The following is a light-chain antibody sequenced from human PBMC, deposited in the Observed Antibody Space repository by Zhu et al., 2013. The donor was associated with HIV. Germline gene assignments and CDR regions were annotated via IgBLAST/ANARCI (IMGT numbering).Light chain of an antibody. CDR3: QQYNSFPFT. Sequence: EIVMTRSPATLSVSPGERATLSCRASQSVSRNLAWYQQKPGQAPRLLIYGASIRATGFPARFSGSGSGTEFTLTISSLQPEDSATYYCQQYNSFPFTFGPGTKVDL. V-gene: IGKV3-15*01. CDR1: QSVSRN. J-gene: IGKJ3*01. CDR2: GAS.